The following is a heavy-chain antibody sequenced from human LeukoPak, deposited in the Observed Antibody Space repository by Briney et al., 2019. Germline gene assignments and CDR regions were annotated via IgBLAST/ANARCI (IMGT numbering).Heavy chain of an antibody. CDR1: GYTFTSYG. CDR2: ISAYNGNT. CDR3: ARDLYYYDSSGYYWWDFDY. D-gene: IGHD3-22*01. Sequence: ASVKVSCKASGYTFTSYGISWVRQAPGQGLEWMGWISAYNGNTNYAQKLQGRVTMTTDTSTSTAYMELRSLRSDDTAVYYCARDLYYYDSSGYYWWDFDYWGQGTLVTVSS. J-gene: IGHJ4*02. V-gene: IGHV1-18*01.